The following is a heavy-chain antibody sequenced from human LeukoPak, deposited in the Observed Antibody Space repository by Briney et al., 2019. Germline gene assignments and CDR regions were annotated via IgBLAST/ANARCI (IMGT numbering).Heavy chain of an antibody. D-gene: IGHD3-9*01. V-gene: IGHV3-53*01. CDR1: GFTVSSNY. Sequence: GGSLRLSCAASGFTVSSNYMSWVRQAPGKGLEWVSVIHSGGSTYYADSVKGRFTISRDNSKNTLYLQMNSLRAEDTAVYYCARDDILTGYDYWGQGTLVTVSS. J-gene: IGHJ4*02. CDR2: IHSGGST. CDR3: ARDDILTGYDY.